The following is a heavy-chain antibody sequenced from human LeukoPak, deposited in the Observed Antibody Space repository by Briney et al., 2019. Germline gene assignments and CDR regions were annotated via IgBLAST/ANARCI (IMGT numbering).Heavy chain of an antibody. J-gene: IGHJ5*02. CDR1: GGSISSGGYS. Sequence: SETLSLTCAVSGGSISSGGYSWSWIRQPPGKGLEWVGYIYHSGSTYYNPSLKSRVTISVDRSKNQFSLKLSSVTAADTAVYYCARGPYCSGGSCYSAWFDPWGQGTLSPSPQ. D-gene: IGHD2-15*01. CDR2: IYHSGST. V-gene: IGHV4-30-2*01. CDR3: ARGPYCSGGSCYSAWFDP.